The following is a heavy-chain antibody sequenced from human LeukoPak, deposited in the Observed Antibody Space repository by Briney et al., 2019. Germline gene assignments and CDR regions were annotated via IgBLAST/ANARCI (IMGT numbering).Heavy chain of an antibody. J-gene: IGHJ4*02. D-gene: IGHD3-22*01. V-gene: IGHV1-69*06. CDR2: IIPIFGTA. CDR1: GGTFSSYA. CDR3: ARADSSGYYSRGEFDY. Sequence: ASVKVSCKASGGTFSSYAISWVRQAPGQGLEWMGGIIPIFGTANYAQKFQGRVTITADKSTSAAYMELSSLRSEDTAVYYCARADSSGYYSRGEFDYWGQGTLVTVSS.